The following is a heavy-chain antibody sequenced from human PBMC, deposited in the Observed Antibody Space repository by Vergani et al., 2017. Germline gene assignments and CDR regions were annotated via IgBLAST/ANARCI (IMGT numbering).Heavy chain of an antibody. V-gene: IGHV4-61*02. J-gene: IGHJ4*02. CDR3: ARGSPGGL. CDR2: IYTSGST. Sequence: QVQLQESGPGLVKPSQTLSLTCTVSGGSISSGSYYWSWIRQPAGKGLEWIGRIYTSGSTNYNPSLKSRVTISVDTSKNQFSLKLSSVTAADTAVYYCARGSPGGLWGQGTLVTVSS. CDR1: GGSISSGSYY. D-gene: IGHD3-16*01.